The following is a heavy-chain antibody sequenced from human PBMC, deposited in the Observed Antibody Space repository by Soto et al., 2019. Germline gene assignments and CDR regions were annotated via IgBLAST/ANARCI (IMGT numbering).Heavy chain of an antibody. V-gene: IGHV3-30*18. CDR2: ISYDGNNK. D-gene: IGHD5-12*01. J-gene: IGHJ4*02. CDR1: GFTFSTYG. Sequence: QVQLMESGGGVVQPGRSLRLSCTTSGFTFSTYGMHWVRQAPGKGLEWLAFISYDGNNKYYGDFVKGRFTISRDNSKKTLYLQVNSLGAEDTAVYYCAKDLILYRREATNSWDYWGQGTLVTVSS. CDR3: AKDLILYRREATNSWDY.